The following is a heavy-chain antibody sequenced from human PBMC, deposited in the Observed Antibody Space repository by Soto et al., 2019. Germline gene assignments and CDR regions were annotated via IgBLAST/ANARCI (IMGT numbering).Heavy chain of an antibody. Sequence: QVQLQESGPGLVKPSETLSLTCTVSGASVSSFYWSWIRQPAGKGLEWIGRVHASGYTNFNPSLRSRVTMSVDTSRNQFSLKVTSMTAADTAVYYCAGEVAAPLGWFDPWAQGTLVTVSS. CDR1: GASVSSFY. D-gene: IGHD6-19*01. CDR3: AGEVAAPLGWFDP. J-gene: IGHJ5*02. V-gene: IGHV4-4*07. CDR2: VHASGYT.